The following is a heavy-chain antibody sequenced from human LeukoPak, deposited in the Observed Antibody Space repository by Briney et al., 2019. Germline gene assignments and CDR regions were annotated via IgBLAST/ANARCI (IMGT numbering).Heavy chain of an antibody. Sequence: GASVKVSCKASGYTFTSYGISWVRQAPGQGLEWMGWISAYNGNTNYAQKLQGRVTMTTDTSTSTAYMELRSLRSDDTAVYYCARTRDGYNYDAFDIWGQGTMVTVSS. CDR3: ARTRDGYNYDAFDI. CDR2: ISAYNGNT. V-gene: IGHV1-18*01. CDR1: GYTFTSYG. J-gene: IGHJ3*02. D-gene: IGHD5-24*01.